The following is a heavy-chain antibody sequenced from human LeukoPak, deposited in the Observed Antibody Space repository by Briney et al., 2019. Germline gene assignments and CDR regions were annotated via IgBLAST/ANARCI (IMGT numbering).Heavy chain of an antibody. V-gene: IGHV1-2*02. CDR3: ASGATSDADY. Sequence: ASVKVSCKASGGTFSSYAISWVRQAPGQGLEWMGWINPNSGGTNYAQKFQGRVTMTRDTSISTAYMELSRLRSDDTAVYYCASGATSDADYWGQGTLVTVSS. J-gene: IGHJ4*02. CDR2: INPNSGGT. D-gene: IGHD1-26*01. CDR1: GGTFSSYA.